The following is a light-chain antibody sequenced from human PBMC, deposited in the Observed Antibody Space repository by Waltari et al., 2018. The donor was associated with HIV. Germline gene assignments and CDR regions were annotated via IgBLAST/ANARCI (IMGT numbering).Light chain of an antibody. Sequence: DIQMTQSPSTLSASVGDRVTITCRASQSISSWLAWYQQKPGKAPKLLIYKASSLESGVPSRFSGSGSGTEFTLAISSLQPDDSATYYCQQSYNSPLTFGGGTKVEIK. J-gene: IGKJ4*01. V-gene: IGKV1-5*03. CDR3: QQSYNSPLT. CDR2: KAS. CDR1: QSISSW.